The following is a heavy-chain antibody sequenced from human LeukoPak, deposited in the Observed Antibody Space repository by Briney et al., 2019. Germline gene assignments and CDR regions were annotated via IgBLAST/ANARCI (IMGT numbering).Heavy chain of an antibody. Sequence: KPSETLSLTCTVSGGSISSSSYYWGWIRQPPGKGLEWIGSIYYSGSTYYNPSLKSRVTISVDTSKNQFSLKLSSVTAADTAVYYCARYYYDSSGYYYYFDYWGQGTLVTVSS. CDR3: ARYYYDSSGYYYYFDY. D-gene: IGHD3-22*01. J-gene: IGHJ4*02. V-gene: IGHV4-39*07. CDR2: IYYSGST. CDR1: GGSISSSSYY.